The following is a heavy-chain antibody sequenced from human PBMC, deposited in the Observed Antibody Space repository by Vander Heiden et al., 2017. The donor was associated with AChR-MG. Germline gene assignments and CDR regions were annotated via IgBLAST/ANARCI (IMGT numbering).Heavy chain of an antibody. Sequence: QVQLVESGGGAVQPGRSLRLSCAAAGFTFSGYAMHWVRQAPGKGLEWVAVISYDGSNKYYADSVKGRFTISRDNSKNTLYLQMNSLRAEDTAVYYCARDRASVVVAATLYYWGQGTLVTVSS. V-gene: IGHV3-30-3*01. CDR3: ARDRASVVVAATLYY. CDR1: GFTFSGYA. J-gene: IGHJ4*02. CDR2: ISYDGSNK. D-gene: IGHD2-15*01.